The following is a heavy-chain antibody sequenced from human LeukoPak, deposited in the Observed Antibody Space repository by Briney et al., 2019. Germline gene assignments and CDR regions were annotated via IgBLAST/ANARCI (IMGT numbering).Heavy chain of an antibody. CDR2: INENARNT. D-gene: IGHD6-19*01. J-gene: IGHJ4*02. CDR3: TKGDGGWYPIDY. CDR1: GFTFKEYG. V-gene: IGHV3-23*01. Sequence: GASLRLSCAASGFTFKEYGVSWVRQAPGKGLEWVSTINENARNTHYADSVQGRFTISRDNSKNTLLLQMNSLRADDTALYYCTKGDGGWYPIDYWGQGTLVIVSS.